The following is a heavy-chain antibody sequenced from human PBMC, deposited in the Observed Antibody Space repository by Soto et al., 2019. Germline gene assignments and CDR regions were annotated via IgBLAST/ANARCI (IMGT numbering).Heavy chain of an antibody. V-gene: IGHV3-7*01. CDR3: TSMIFRGPFDY. Sequence: GGSLRLSCVASGFTFSTYWMSWVRQAPGKGLEWVANIKADGSETYYVDSVRGRFTISRDNAKNSLYLQMVSLRAEDTAVYYCTSMIFRGPFDYWGQGALVTVSS. CDR1: GFTFSTYW. J-gene: IGHJ4*02. CDR2: IKADGSET. D-gene: IGHD3-10*01.